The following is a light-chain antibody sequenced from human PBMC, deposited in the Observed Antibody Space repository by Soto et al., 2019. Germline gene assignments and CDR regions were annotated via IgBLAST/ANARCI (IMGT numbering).Light chain of an antibody. J-gene: IGKJ5*01. CDR1: QDVGKW. CDR2: GAS. V-gene: IGKV1-12*01. Sequence: DIQMTQSPPSVSASVGDRVTITCRASQDVGKWLAWYQQKPGKAPTLLIHGASSLQSGVPPRYSGSGYGTDFTLTISSLQPEDFATYYCQQDNIFPLTFGQGTRLEIK. CDR3: QQDNIFPLT.